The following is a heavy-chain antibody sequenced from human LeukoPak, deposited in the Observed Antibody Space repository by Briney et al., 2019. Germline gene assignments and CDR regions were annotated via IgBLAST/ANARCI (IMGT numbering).Heavy chain of an antibody. J-gene: IGHJ4*02. D-gene: IGHD3-3*01. V-gene: IGHV1-18*01. CDR2: ISAYNGNT. CDR3: ARSITIFDRRRGGSNFDY. Sequence: GASVKVSCKASGYTFTSYGISWVRQAPGQGLEWMGWISAYNGNTNYAQKLQGRVTMTTDTSTSTVYMELRSLRSDDTAVYYCARSITIFDRRRGGSNFDYWGQGTLVTVSS. CDR1: GYTFTSYG.